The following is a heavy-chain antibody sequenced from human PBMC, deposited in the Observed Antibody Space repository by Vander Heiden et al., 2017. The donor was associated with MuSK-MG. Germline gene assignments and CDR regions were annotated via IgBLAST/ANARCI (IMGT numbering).Heavy chain of an antibody. CDR2: VSYDASNK. J-gene: IGHJ3*02. Sequence: QVQLVQSGGGVVPPGRSLRLSCEASGASISRHAMHWVRQAPGKGLEWVAIVSYDASNKNYADSVRGRFTVSRDNSRNTVYLQLDSLRAEDTALYYCARDYTGYGFDIWGQGTMVTVSS. CDR3: ARDYTGYGFDI. V-gene: IGHV3-30*04. CDR1: GASISRHA. D-gene: IGHD2-8*02.